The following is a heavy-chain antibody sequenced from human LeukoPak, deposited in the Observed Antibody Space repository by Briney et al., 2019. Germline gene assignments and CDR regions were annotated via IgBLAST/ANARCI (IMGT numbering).Heavy chain of an antibody. D-gene: IGHD6-13*01. Sequence: GGSLRLSCAASGFTFSSYAMSWVRQAPGKGLEWVSAISGSGGSTYYADSVKGRFTISRDNSKNTLYLQMNSLRAEDTAVYSWSKPLRAAAGTAFEIRGQGTMVTVSS. CDR2: ISGSGGST. V-gene: IGHV3-23*01. CDR3: SKPLRAAAGTAFEI. J-gene: IGHJ3*02. CDR1: GFTFSSYA.